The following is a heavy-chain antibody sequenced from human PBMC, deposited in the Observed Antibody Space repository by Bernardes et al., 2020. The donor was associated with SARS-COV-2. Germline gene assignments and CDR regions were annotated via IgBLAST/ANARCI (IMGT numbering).Heavy chain of an antibody. CDR2: VTDSGDST. D-gene: IGHD2-15*01. CDR1: GFTFRDYA. CDR3: TKCRGGSRYDPIDY. Sequence: GGSLRLSCAASGFTFRDYAMSWVRQAPGKGLEWVSVVTDSGDSTYYADSVKGRFTISRDNSKNTLYMQMNSLGAEDTAIYYCTKCRGGSRYDPIDYWGQGTLVTVSS. J-gene: IGHJ4*02. V-gene: IGHV3-23*01.